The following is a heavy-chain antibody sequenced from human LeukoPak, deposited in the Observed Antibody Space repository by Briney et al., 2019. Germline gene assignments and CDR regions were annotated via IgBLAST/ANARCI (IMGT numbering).Heavy chain of an antibody. CDR2: MNPNSGNT. CDR1: GYTFTSYD. CDR3: ARAPAKIFWSGYYPRDAFDI. D-gene: IGHD3-3*01. Sequence: GASVKVSCKASGYTFTSYDINWVRQATGQGLEWMGWMNPNSGNTGYAQKFQGRVTITRNTSISTAYMELSSLRSEDTAVYYCARAPAKIFWSGYYPRDAFDIWGQGTMVTVSS. J-gene: IGHJ3*02. V-gene: IGHV1-8*01.